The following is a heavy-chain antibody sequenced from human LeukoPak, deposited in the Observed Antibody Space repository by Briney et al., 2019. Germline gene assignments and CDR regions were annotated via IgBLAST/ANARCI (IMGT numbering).Heavy chain of an antibody. Sequence: KPSETLSLTCPVSGGSISNYYYWTWIRQPPGEGLEWIGFVFSTGTSNYKPSLKGRVTISVDTSKNQFSLKLSSVTAADTAVYYCARSGTIAVAAAYYYYYGMDVWGQGTTVTVSS. CDR3: ARSGTIAVAAAYYYYYGMDV. D-gene: IGHD6-19*01. J-gene: IGHJ6*02. V-gene: IGHV4-4*09. CDR1: GGSISNYY. CDR2: VFSTGTS.